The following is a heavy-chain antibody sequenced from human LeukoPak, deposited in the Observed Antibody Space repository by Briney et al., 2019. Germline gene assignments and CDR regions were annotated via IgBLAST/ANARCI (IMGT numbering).Heavy chain of an antibody. J-gene: IGHJ6*02. CDR1: GFTVSSNY. V-gene: IGHV3-53*01. Sequence: GGSLRLSCAASGFTVSSNYMSWVRQAPGKGLEWVSVIYSGGSTYYADSVKGRFTISRDNSKNTLYPQMNSLRAEDTAVYYCTREDIVARTKGDYYYYGIDVWGQGTTVTVSS. CDR3: TREDIVARTKGDYYYYGIDV. CDR2: IYSGGST. D-gene: IGHD5-12*01.